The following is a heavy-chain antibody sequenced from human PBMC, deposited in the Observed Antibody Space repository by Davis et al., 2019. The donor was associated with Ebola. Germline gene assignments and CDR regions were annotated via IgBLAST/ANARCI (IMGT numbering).Heavy chain of an antibody. CDR1: GFTFNIFD. CDR3: AKDGKNWAFDY. D-gene: IGHD7-27*01. V-gene: IGHV3-30*02. J-gene: IGHJ4*02. CDR2: VRSHGSDD. Sequence: GGSLRLSCAASGFTFNIFDMHWVRQAPGRGLEWVAFVRSHGSDDHYADSVKGRFTISRDNAKNSLYLQMNSLRAEDTAVYYCAKDGKNWAFDYWGQGTLVTVSS.